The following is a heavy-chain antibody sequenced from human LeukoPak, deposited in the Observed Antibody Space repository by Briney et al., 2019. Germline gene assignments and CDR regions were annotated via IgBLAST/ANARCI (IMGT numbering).Heavy chain of an antibody. Sequence: GGSLRLPCAASGFTFNGYSMHWVRQAPGREPEYISAISGNGDTTYYANSVKGRFTISRDNSKNTLYLQMGSLRVDDRALYYCAREGSPGTLDYWGQGTLVTVSS. J-gene: IGHJ4*02. V-gene: IGHV3-64*01. CDR3: AREGSPGTLDY. CDR2: ISGNGDTT. CDR1: GFTFNGYS. D-gene: IGHD1-26*01.